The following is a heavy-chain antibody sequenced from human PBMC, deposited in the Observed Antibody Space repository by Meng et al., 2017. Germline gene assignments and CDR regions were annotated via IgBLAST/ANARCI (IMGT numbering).Heavy chain of an antibody. CDR3: ARDRGGYCSGGSCYSEDNWFDP. J-gene: IGHJ5*02. V-gene: IGHV1-46*01. CDR2: INPSGGST. Sequence: ASVKVSCKASGYTFTSYYMHWVRQAPGQGLEWMGIINPSGGSTSYAQKFQGRVTMTRDTSTSTVYMELSSLRSEDTAVYYCARDRGGYCSGGSCYSEDNWFDPWARGPL. D-gene: IGHD2-15*01. CDR1: GYTFTSYY.